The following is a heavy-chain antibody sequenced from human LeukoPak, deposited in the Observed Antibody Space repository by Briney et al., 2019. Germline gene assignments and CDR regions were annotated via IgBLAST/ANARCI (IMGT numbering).Heavy chain of an antibody. J-gene: IGHJ3*02. CDR3: ARDHPVVAGYDAFDI. CDR2: INTNTGNP. CDR1: GYTFTSYD. V-gene: IGHV7-4-1*02. D-gene: IGHD6-19*01. Sequence: ASVKVSCKASGYTFTSYDINWVRQAPGQGLEWMGWINTNTGNPTYAQGFTGRFVFSLDTSVSTAYLQISSLKAEDTAVYYCARDHPVVAGYDAFDIWGQGTMVTVSS.